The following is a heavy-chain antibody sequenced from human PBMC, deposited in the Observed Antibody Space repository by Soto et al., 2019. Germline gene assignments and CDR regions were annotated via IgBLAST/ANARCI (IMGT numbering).Heavy chain of an antibody. D-gene: IGHD3-10*01. J-gene: IGHJ6*02. V-gene: IGHV4-34*01. Sequence: STTPSRTFGIYVGSLGDCYSNRVGQPPGKGLEWIGEINHSGSTKYNPSLKSRVTISVDTSKNQFSLKLSSVTAADTAVYYWVREGGGRGYLYFARDVWGQGTTVS. CDR3: VREGGGRGYLYFARDV. CDR1: VGSLGDCY. CDR2: INHSGST.